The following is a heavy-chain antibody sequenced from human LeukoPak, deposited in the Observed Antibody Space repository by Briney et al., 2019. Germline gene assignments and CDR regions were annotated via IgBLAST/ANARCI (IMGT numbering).Heavy chain of an antibody. CDR2: IHPSGST. CDR3: ARGPPPDLDY. Sequence: PSETLSLTCAVYGGSFSSYYWSWIRQPAGKGLEWIGRIHPSGSTNYNPSLKSRVTLSVDTSKNEFSLKLSSVTAADTAVYYCARGPPPDLDYWGRGTLVTVSS. CDR1: GGSFSSYY. J-gene: IGHJ4*02. V-gene: IGHV4-59*10.